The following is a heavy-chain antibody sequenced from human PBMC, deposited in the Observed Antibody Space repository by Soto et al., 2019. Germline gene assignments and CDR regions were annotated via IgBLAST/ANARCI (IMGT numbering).Heavy chain of an antibody. CDR3: AGRSGSSDY. D-gene: IGHD3-10*01. CDR1: AFTFSNYT. Sequence: VHLVESGGGVVQPGKSLRLSCAASAFTFSNYTMHWVRQAPGKGLEWVALMSYDGSDKYYADAVKGRFTISRDNSKNTLYLKMDSLRVEDTALYYCAGRSGSSDYWGQGTLVTVSS. V-gene: IGHV3-30*04. CDR2: MSYDGSDK. J-gene: IGHJ4*02.